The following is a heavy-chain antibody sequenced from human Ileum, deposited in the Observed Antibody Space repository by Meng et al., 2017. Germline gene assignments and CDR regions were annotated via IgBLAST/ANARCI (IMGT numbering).Heavy chain of an antibody. D-gene: IGHD3-3*01. V-gene: IGHV3-53*01. Sequence: EGTLAEAGGVLGQPGGSRRLSCAASGFTVSYQYMNWVRQAPGKGLEWVSVIDAGGGTNYADSVKGRFTISRDNSKNTLYLQMDSLRAEDTAVYYCVGGFYFQYWGQGTLVTVSS. J-gene: IGHJ1*01. CDR2: IDAGGGT. CDR1: GFTVSYQY. CDR3: VGGFYFQY.